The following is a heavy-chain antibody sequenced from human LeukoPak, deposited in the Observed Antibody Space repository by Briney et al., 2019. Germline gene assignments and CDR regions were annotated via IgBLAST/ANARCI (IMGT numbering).Heavy chain of an antibody. D-gene: IGHD2-2*01. CDR3: ARDPLGYCSSTSCPTDV. CDR1: GGSISSGSYY. J-gene: IGHJ6*04. CDR2: IYTSGST. V-gene: IGHV4-61*02. Sequence: PSETLSLTCTVSGGSISSGSYYWSWIRQPAGKGLEWIGRIYTSGSTNYNPSLKSRVTISVDTSKNQFSLKLSSVTAADTAVYYCARDPLGYCSSTSCPTDVWGKGTTVTISS.